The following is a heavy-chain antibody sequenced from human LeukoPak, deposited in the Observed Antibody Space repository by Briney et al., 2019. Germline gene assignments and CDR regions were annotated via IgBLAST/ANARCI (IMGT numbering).Heavy chain of an antibody. V-gene: IGHV4-39*07. D-gene: IGHD3-10*01. CDR1: GGSISSSSYY. CDR3: AREASGSGSYYTSYHYYYYMDV. CDR2: IYYSGSI. J-gene: IGHJ6*03. Sequence: SETLSLTCTVSGGSISSSSYYWGWIRQPPGKGLEWIGSIYYSGSIYYNPSLKSRVTISVDTSKNQFSLKLSSVTAADTAVYYCAREASGSGSYYTSYHYYYYMDVWGKGTTVTVSS.